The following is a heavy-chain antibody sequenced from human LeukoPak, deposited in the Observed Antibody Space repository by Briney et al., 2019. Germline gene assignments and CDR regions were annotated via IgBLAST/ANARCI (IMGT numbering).Heavy chain of an antibody. D-gene: IGHD1-14*01. CDR2: ISSSGSTI. CDR1: GFTFSSYE. J-gene: IGHJ4*02. Sequence: PGGSLRLSCAASGFTFSSYEMNWVRQAPGKGLEWVSYISSSGSTIYYADSVGGRFTISRDNAKNSLYLQMDSLRAEDTAVYYCARGIIPSWNHWGKGTMVTVSS. V-gene: IGHV3-48*03. CDR3: ARGIIPSWNH.